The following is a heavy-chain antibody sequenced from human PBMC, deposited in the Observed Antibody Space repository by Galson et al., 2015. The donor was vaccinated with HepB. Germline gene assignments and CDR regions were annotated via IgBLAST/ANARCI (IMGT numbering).Heavy chain of an antibody. V-gene: IGHV5-10-1*01. CDR2: IDPSDSYT. CDR1: GYSFTSYW. J-gene: IGHJ5*02. D-gene: IGHD1-26*01. Sequence: QSGAEVTKPGESLRISCKGSGYSFTSYWISWVRQMPGKGLAWMGRIDPSDSYTNYSPSFQGHVTISADKSISTAYLQWSSLKASDTAMYYCARHHVQMVGATYSLGDNWFDPWGQGTLVTVSS. CDR3: ARHHVQMVGATYSLGDNWFDP.